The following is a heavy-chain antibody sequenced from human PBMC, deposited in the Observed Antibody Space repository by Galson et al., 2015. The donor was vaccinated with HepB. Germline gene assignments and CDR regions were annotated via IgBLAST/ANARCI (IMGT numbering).Heavy chain of an antibody. V-gene: IGHV3-48*02. CDR3: AGGPQWLQLGYFFDY. Sequence: SLRLSCAASGFTFNRFSMNWVRQAPGKGLEWVSYISSTSSSKYYADSLRGRVTVSRDNAKNSLFLQINSLTDEDTAVYFCAGGPQWLQLGYFFDYWGQGTLVTVSS. CDR2: ISSTSSSK. J-gene: IGHJ4*02. CDR1: GFTFNRFS. D-gene: IGHD5-24*01.